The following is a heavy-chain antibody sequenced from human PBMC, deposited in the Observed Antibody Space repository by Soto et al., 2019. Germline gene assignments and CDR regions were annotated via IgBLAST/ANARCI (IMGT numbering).Heavy chain of an antibody. CDR3: AKLNGTTYYYYYYPMDV. CDR2: INSDVITT. D-gene: IGHD1-26*01. Sequence: WGPLRLSCSASGFTFIIYWMHWVRQVPGKGLLWFSRINSDVITTSYADSVKGRFTISRDNAKNTLYLQMNSLRAEDTAVYYCAKLNGTTYYYYYYPMDVWGQGTTVTVSS. V-gene: IGHV3-74*01. J-gene: IGHJ6*02. CDR1: GFTFIIYW.